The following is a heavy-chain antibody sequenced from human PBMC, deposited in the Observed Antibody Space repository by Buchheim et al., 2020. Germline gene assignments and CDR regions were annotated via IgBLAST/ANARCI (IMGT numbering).Heavy chain of an antibody. V-gene: IGHV3-30*18. CDR2: ISYDGSNK. J-gene: IGHJ4*02. D-gene: IGHD3-10*01. Sequence: QVHLVESGGGVVQSGRSLRLSCAASGFTFSTSGMHWVRQAPGKGLEWVAVISYDGSNKYYGDSVKGRFTISSDNSRNTPYLQMNSLRAEDTAVYYCEKDRSVYGLGEIDYWGQGTL. CDR3: EKDRSVYGLGEIDY. CDR1: GFTFSTSG.